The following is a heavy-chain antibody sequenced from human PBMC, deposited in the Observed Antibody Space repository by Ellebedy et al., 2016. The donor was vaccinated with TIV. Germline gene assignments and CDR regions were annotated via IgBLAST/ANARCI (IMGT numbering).Heavy chain of an antibody. CDR1: GFTFSSYS. J-gene: IGHJ4*02. D-gene: IGHD3-10*01. CDR3: ARDGAWFGDFAFDY. CDR2: ISSSSSTI. V-gene: IGHV3-48*04. Sequence: GESLKISXAASGFTFSSYSMNWVRQAPGKGLECVSYISSSSSTIYYADSVKGRFTISRDNAKNSLYLQMTSLRAEDTAVYYCARDGAWFGDFAFDYWGQGTLVTVSS.